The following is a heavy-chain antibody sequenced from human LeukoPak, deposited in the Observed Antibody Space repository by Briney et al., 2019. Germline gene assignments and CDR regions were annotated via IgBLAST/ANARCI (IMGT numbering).Heavy chain of an antibody. J-gene: IGHJ4*02. V-gene: IGHV3-74*01. CDR3: ARDKGLAAAGNAFDY. D-gene: IGHD6-13*01. CDR2: INSDGSST. CDR1: GFTFSSYW. Sequence: GGSLRLSCAASGFTFSSYWMHWVRQAPGKGLVWVSRINSDGSSTSYADSVKGRFTISRDNAKNTLYLQMNSLRAEDTAVYYCARDKGLAAAGNAFDYWGQGTLVTVSS.